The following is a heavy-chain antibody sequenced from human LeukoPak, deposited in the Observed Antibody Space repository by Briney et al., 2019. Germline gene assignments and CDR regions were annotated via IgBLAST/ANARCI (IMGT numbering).Heavy chain of an antibody. D-gene: IGHD6-13*01. CDR1: AYTFTSDG. V-gene: IGHV1-18*01. CDR2: ISAYKGTT. Sequence: ASLKVSCEASAYTFTSDGICCGRQAPGQGRECMGWISAYKGTTNYAQKIQGRVTMTTDTSTSTAYMELRSLRSDDTPVYYCAREWGLAAAGSQYYYGIDVWGQRTTVTVSS. CDR3: AREWGLAAAGSQYYYGIDV. J-gene: IGHJ6*02.